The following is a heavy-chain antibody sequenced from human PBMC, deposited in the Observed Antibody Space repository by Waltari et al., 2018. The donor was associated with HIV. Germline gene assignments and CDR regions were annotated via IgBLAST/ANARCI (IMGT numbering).Heavy chain of an antibody. CDR3: AKSRALSTVTSPLHY. V-gene: IGHV3-30*02. J-gene: IGHJ4*02. D-gene: IGHD4-17*01. Sequence: DSVKGRFSISRDNSKNTLSLQMNSLRPEDTAVYYCAKSRALSTVTSPLHYWGQGALVTVSS.